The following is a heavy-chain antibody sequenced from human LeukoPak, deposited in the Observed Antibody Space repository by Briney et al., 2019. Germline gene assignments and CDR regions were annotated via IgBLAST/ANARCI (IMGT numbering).Heavy chain of an antibody. D-gene: IGHD4-17*01. J-gene: IGHJ4*02. CDR2: ISGSGGST. Sequence: QTGGSLSLSCAVCGFTFSSYAMSWVRQAPGKGLEWVSAISGSGGSTYYADSVKGRCTICRDNSKNTLYLQMNSLRAEDTAVYYCAKSSDYGDLLFDYWGQGTLVTVSS. CDR3: AKSSDYGDLLFDY. V-gene: IGHV3-23*01. CDR1: GFTFSSYA.